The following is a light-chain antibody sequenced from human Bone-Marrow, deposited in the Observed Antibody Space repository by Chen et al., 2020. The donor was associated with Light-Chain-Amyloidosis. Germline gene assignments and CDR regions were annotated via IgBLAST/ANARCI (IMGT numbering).Light chain of an antibody. Sequence: QSALTQPAPVSGSPRQSITISCTGTSSDVGGDNHVSWYQQHPDKAPKLMIYEVTNRPAWVPDRFSGSKSDNTASLTISGLQTEDEADYFCSSYTMTNTLVFGSGTRVTVL. V-gene: IGLV2-14*01. CDR2: EVT. J-gene: IGLJ1*01. CDR1: SSDVGGDNH. CDR3: SSYTMTNTLV.